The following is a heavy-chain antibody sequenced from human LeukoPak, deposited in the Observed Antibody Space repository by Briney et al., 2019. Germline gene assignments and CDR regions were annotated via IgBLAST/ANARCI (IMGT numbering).Heavy chain of an antibody. J-gene: IGHJ4*02. CDR2: INSDGSST. CDR3: ARDLYDTFDY. V-gene: IGHV3-74*01. D-gene: IGHD3-16*01. Sequence: GGSLRLSCAASGFTFSSYWMHWVRQAPGKRLVWVSRINSDGSSTSYADSVKGRFTISRDNAKNTLYLQMNSLRAEDTAVYYCARDLYDTFDYWGQGTLVTVSS. CDR1: GFTFSSYW.